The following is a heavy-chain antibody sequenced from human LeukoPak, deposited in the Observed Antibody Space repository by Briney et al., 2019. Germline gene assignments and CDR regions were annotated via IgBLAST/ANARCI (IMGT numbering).Heavy chain of an antibody. CDR2: IYYSGST. V-gene: IGHV4-59*01. J-gene: IGHJ6*03. Sequence: SETLSLTCTVSDGSISSYYWSWIRQPPGKGLEWIGYIYYSGSTNYNPSLKSRVTISVDSSKNQFSLKLSSVTAADTAVYYCARSITIFGVAVGGYYYMDVWGKGNTVTVSS. CDR3: ARSITIFGVAVGGYYYMDV. CDR1: DGSISSYY. D-gene: IGHD3-3*01.